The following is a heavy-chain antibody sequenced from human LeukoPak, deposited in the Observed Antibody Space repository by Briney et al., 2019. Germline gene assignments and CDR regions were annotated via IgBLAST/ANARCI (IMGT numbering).Heavy chain of an antibody. CDR2: ISSSGSTI. V-gene: IGHV3-48*03. D-gene: IGHD6-13*01. CDR3: ARMPGTALEIDY. J-gene: IGHJ4*02. CDR1: GFTFSSYE. Sequence: GGSLRLSCAASGFTFSSYEMNWVRQAPGKGLVWVSYISSSGSTIYYADSVKGRFTISRDNSKNTLYLQMNSLRAEDTAVYYCARMPGTALEIDYWGQGTLVTVSS.